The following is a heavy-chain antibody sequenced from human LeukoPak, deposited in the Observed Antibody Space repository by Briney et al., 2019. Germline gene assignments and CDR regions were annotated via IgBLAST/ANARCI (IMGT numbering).Heavy chain of an antibody. D-gene: IGHD3-10*01. CDR3: ARGRSGRLVY. Sequence: SETLSLTCTVSGGSISSGGYYWSWIRQHPGKGLEWIGYIYYSGSTYYNPSLKSRVTISVDTSKNQISLKLSSVTAADTAVYYCARGRSGRLVYWGQGTLVTVSS. J-gene: IGHJ4*02. V-gene: IGHV4-31*03. CDR1: GGSISSGGYY. CDR2: IYYSGST.